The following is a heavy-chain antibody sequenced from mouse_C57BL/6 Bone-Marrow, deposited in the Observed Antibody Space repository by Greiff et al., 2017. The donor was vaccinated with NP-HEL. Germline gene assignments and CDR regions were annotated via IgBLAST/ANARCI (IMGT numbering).Heavy chain of an antibody. Sequence: DVKLVESGGGLVKPGGSLKLSCAASGFTFSSYAMSWVRQTPEKRLEWVATISDGGSYTYYPDNVKGRFTISRDNAKNNLYLQMSHLKSEDTAMYYCAREGYYAMDYWGQGTSVTVSS. CDR2: ISDGGSYT. J-gene: IGHJ4*01. V-gene: IGHV5-4*01. CDR1: GFTFSSYA. CDR3: AREGYYAMDY.